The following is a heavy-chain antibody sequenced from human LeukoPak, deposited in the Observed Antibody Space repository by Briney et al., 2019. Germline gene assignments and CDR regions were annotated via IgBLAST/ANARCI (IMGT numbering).Heavy chain of an antibody. Sequence: QPGRSLRLSCAASGFTFSSYARHWVRQAPGKGLGWVAVISYDGSNKYYADYVKGRFTISRDNSKNTLYLQMNSLRDEDTAVYYCARVRLYSSGWYLGLSFDYWGEGGLVTVSS. CDR2: ISYDGSNK. D-gene: IGHD6-19*01. CDR3: ARVRLYSSGWYLGLSFDY. CDR1: GFTFSSYA. J-gene: IGHJ4*02. V-gene: IGHV3-30-3*01.